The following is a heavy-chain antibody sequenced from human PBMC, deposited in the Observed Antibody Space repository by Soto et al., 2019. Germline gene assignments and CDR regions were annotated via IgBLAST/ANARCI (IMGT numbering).Heavy chain of an antibody. V-gene: IGHV2-70*01. Sequence: SGPTLVNPTQTLTLTCTFSGSSLSTTGMCVSWIRQPPGKALEWLALIDWADDKYYSTSLKTRLTISKDTSKNQVVLTMANVEPVDTATYFCSRAVGGFTYGYPDYWGQGTLVTVSS. J-gene: IGHJ4*02. CDR1: GSSLSTTGMC. CDR3: SRAVGGFTYGYPDY. D-gene: IGHD5-18*01. CDR2: IDWADDK.